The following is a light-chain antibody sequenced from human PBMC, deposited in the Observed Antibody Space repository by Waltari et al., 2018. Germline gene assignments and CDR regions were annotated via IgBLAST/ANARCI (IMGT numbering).Light chain of an antibody. Sequence: EVLMTQSPATLSASQGERVPPPGRASQRVSGNLAWYQQKPGQPPRLLIYGASTRATGVPVRFSGSGSETEFTLTISSLRSEDFAVYYCLQYHYWPPWTFGQGTKVEIK. CDR3: LQYHYWPPWT. CDR2: GAS. J-gene: IGKJ1*01. CDR1: QRVSGN. V-gene: IGKV3-15*01.